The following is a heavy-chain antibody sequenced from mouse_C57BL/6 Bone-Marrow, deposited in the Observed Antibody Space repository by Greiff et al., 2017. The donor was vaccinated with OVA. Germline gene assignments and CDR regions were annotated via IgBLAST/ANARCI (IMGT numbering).Heavy chain of an antibody. J-gene: IGHJ4*01. Sequence: DAGGGLVQPKGSLKLSCAASGFSFNTYAMNWVRQAPGKGLEWVARIRSKSNNYATYYADSVKDRFTISRDDSESMLYLQMNNLKTEDTAMYYCVRHEDYSNWGQGTSVTVSS. CDR3: VRHEDYSN. V-gene: IGHV10-1*01. D-gene: IGHD2-5*01. CDR1: GFSFNTYA. CDR2: IRSKSNNYAT.